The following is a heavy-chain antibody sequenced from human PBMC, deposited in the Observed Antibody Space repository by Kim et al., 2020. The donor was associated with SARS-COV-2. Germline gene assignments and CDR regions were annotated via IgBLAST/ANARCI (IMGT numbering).Heavy chain of an antibody. CDR1: GGSINTISNY. D-gene: IGHD1-26*01. CDR3: AKSQREWELPLGFAFDI. J-gene: IGHJ3*02. CDR2: IYYNGNK. Sequence: SETLSLTCTVSGGSINTISNYWDWIRQPPGKGLEWIGSIYYNGNKYYNPSLRSQVTMSVDTSKNQFSLRLSSVTAADSAIYYCAKSQREWELPLGFAFDIGGQGNVVTVSS. V-gene: IGHV4-39*01.